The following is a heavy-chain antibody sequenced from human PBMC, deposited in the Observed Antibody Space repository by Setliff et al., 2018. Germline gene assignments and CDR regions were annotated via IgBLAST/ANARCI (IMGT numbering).Heavy chain of an antibody. CDR3: TGRWYFDL. CDR1: GFTFSGHW. V-gene: IGHV3-74*01. Sequence: PGGSLRLSCAASGFTFSGHWMFWVRQVPGKGLVWVSYINSDGSTTAYADSVKGRFTISRDNAKNTLYLQMDSLRAEDTAVYYCTGRWYFDLWGRGTLVTVSS. J-gene: IGHJ2*01. CDR2: INSDGSTT.